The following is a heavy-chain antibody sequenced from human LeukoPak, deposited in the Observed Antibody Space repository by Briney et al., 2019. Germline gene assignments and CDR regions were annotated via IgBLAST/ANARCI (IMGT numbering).Heavy chain of an antibody. Sequence: PGGSLRLSCAASGFTFDDNGMSWVRQAPGKWLEWVSGLNWNGGTIGYADSVKGRFTISRDNAKNFLYLQMNSLRAEDTALYYCATHSYYYGSGSYQHYLDYWGQGTLVTVSS. V-gene: IGHV3-20*04. J-gene: IGHJ4*02. CDR3: ATHSYYYGSGSYQHYLDY. CDR1: GFTFDDNG. D-gene: IGHD3-10*01. CDR2: LNWNGGTI.